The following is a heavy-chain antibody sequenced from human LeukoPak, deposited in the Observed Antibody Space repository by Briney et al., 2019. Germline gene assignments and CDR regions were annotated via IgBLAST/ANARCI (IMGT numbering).Heavy chain of an antibody. V-gene: IGHV1-69*04. CDR1: GGTFSSYT. D-gene: IGHD3-22*01. Sequence: GALVKVSCKASGGTFSSYTISWVRQAPGQGLEWMGRIIPILGIANYAQKFQGRVTITADKSTSTAYMELSSLRSEDTAVYYCARDRYYDSSGLPGGYFDYWGQGTLVTVSS. J-gene: IGHJ4*02. CDR2: IIPILGIA. CDR3: ARDRYYDSSGLPGGYFDY.